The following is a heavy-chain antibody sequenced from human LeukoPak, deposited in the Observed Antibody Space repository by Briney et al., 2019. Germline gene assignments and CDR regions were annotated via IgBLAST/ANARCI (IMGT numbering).Heavy chain of an antibody. CDR2: ISYDGSNK. V-gene: IGHV3-30*18. J-gene: IGHJ4*02. D-gene: IGHD4-17*01. CDR1: GFTFSSYW. CDR3: AKDHPTYGDYLRLHY. Sequence: GGSLRLSCAASGFTFSSYWMHWVRQAPGKGLEWVAVISYDGSNKNYADSVKGRFTSSRDNSKNTLYLQMNSLRGEDTAVYYCAKDHPTYGDYLRLHYWGQGTLVTVSS.